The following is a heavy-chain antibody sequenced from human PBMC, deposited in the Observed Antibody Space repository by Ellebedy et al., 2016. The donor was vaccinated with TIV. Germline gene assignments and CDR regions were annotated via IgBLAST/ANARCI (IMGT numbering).Heavy chain of an antibody. V-gene: IGHV1-69*13. J-gene: IGHJ6*02. D-gene: IGHD6-13*01. Sequence: ASVKVSXXASGGTFSSHAISWVRQAPGQGLEWMGGIIPIFGSENYAQKFQGRVTITADESASTAYMALSSLRSDDTAVYYCARGGASRGPGIYGMNVWGHGTTVVVSS. CDR3: ARGGASRGPGIYGMNV. CDR2: IIPIFGSE. CDR1: GGTFSSHA.